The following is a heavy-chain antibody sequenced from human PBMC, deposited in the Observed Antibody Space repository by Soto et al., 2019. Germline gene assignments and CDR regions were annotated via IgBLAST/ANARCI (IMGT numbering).Heavy chain of an antibody. J-gene: IGHJ5*01. V-gene: IGHV3-30-3*01. D-gene: IGHD6-6*01. CDR3: ARSLVPKVTRLIET. CDR1: GFTFSAYC. CDR2: ISYDGTDK. Sequence: PXGSLRLYCAASGFTFSAYCLHWVRQAPGKGLEWVALISYDGTDKTYADSVKGRFTISRDNSQNTLSLQMNSLGPEDTAVYYCARSLVPKVTRLIETWGQGTLVTVSS.